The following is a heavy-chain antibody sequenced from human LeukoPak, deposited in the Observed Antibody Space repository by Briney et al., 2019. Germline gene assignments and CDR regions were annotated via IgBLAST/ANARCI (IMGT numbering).Heavy chain of an antibody. V-gene: IGHV3-74*01. D-gene: IGHD5-24*01. CDR2: INSDGGST. CDR1: GFTFSSYW. J-gene: IGHJ4*02. Sequence: PGGSLRLSCTASGFTFSSYWMHWVRQAPGKGLLWVSRINSDGGSTSYADSVKGRFTISRDNAKNTLYLQMNSLRAEDTAVYYCARRIQGMAPYYFDYWGQGTLVTVSS. CDR3: ARRIQGMAPYYFDY.